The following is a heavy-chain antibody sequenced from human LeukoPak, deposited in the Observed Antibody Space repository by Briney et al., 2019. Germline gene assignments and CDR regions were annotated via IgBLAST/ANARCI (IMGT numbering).Heavy chain of an antibody. D-gene: IGHD3-10*01. CDR1: GFTLSSYA. CDR3: AKDGEVVSPSYFDY. V-gene: IGHV3-23*01. CDR2: ISGSGGST. Sequence: LSGGSLRLSCAASGFTLSSYAMSWVRQAPGKGLEWVSAISGSGGSTYYADSVKGRFTISRDNSKNTLYLQMNSLRAEDTAVYYCAKDGEVVSPSYFDYWGQGTLVTVSS. J-gene: IGHJ4*02.